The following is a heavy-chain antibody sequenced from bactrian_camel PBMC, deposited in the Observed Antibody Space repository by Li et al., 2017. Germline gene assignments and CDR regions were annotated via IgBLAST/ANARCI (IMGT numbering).Heavy chain of an antibody. CDR2: INRRGDST. V-gene: IGHV3-1*01. Sequence: VQLVESGGGLVQPGGSLRLSCTASGLTFDEYDMYWVRQAPGKGFEWVSAINRRGDSTYYADSVKGRFTISRDNAKNTLYLQLNSLKTEDSAMYYCLAVTGYWGKGTQVTVS. J-gene: IGHJ6*01. D-gene: IGHD2*01. CDR3: LAVTGY. CDR1: GLTFDEYD.